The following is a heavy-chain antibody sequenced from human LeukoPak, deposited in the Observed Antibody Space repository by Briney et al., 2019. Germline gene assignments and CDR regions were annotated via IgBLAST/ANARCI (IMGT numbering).Heavy chain of an antibody. CDR2: IKQDGSEK. CDR3: ARDRNTDFWSGYYTNYCDY. CDR1: GFTLSTYW. D-gene: IGHD3-3*01. Sequence: GGSLRLSCAASGFTLSTYWMNWVRQAPGKGLEWVATIKQDGSEKYYVDSVKGRFTISRDNAKNSLYLQMNSLRAEDTAVYYCARDRNTDFWSGYYTNYCDYWGQGTLVTVSS. V-gene: IGHV3-7*01. J-gene: IGHJ4*02.